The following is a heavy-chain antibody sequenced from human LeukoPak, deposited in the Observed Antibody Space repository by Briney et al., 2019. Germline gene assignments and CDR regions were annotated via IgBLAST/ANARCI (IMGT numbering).Heavy chain of an antibody. D-gene: IGHD5-18*01. CDR1: GGSFSGYY. CDR3: ARVDTAGGTLDY. CDR2: INHSGST. Sequence: SETLSLTCAVYGGSFSGYYWSWIRQPPGKGQEWIGEINHSGSTNYNPSLKSRVTISVDTSKNQFSLKLSSVTAADTAVYYCARVDTAGGTLDYWGQGTLVTVSS. J-gene: IGHJ4*02. V-gene: IGHV4-34*01.